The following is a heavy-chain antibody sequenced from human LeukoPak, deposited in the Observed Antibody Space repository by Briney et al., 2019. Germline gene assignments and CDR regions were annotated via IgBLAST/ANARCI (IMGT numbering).Heavy chain of an antibody. Sequence: GGSLRLSCAASGFTFSRYAMSWVRQAPGKGLEWVSVIYSGGNTYYADSVKGRFSISRDNSKNTLYLQMNSLRVEDTAVYYCAGSRLSAEYFQFWGQGTLVAVSS. CDR1: GFTFSRYA. CDR2: IYSGGNT. J-gene: IGHJ1*01. V-gene: IGHV3-66*01. CDR3: AGSRLSAEYFQF.